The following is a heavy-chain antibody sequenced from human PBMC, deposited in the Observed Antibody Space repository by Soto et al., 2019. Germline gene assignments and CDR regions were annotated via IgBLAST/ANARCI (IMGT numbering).Heavy chain of an antibody. CDR2: IYYSGST. CDR1: GGSISSYY. CDR3: ARHSPYGDYVDY. J-gene: IGHJ4*02. D-gene: IGHD4-17*01. V-gene: IGHV4-59*08. Sequence: TSETLSLTCPVSGGSISSYYWSWIRQPPGKGLEWIGYIYYSGSTNYNPSLKSRVTISVDTSKNQFSLKLSSVTAADTAVYYCARHSPYGDYVDYWGQGTLVTVSS.